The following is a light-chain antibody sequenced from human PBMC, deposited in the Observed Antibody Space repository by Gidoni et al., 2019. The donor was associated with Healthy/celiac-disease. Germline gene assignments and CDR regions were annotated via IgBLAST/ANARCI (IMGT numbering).Light chain of an antibody. CDR3: QQYGSSRVT. J-gene: IGKJ4*01. Sequence: EIVLTQSPGTLSLSPGERATLSCRASQSVSSSYLAWYQQKPGQAPRLLISSASSRATGIPDRFSGSGSGTDFTLTISRLEPEDFAVYYCQQYGSSRVTFGGGTKVEIK. CDR1: QSVSSSY. CDR2: SAS. V-gene: IGKV3-20*01.